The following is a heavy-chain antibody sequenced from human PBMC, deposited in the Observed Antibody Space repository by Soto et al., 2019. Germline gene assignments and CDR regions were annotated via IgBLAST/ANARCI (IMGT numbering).Heavy chain of an antibody. Sequence: QVKLVQSGGEVKRPGASVKVSGKTSGYTFSNYGITWVRQAPGQPLEGLGWISLYSDGTNYAQKFQGRVSMTTDTSTTTAYVEMRSLRSDDTAVYYCARVVPGAEAWFGPWGQGTLVTVSS. V-gene: IGHV1-18*01. CDR2: ISLYSDGT. J-gene: IGHJ5*02. CDR3: ARVVPGAEAWFGP. D-gene: IGHD2-2*01. CDR1: GYTFSNYG.